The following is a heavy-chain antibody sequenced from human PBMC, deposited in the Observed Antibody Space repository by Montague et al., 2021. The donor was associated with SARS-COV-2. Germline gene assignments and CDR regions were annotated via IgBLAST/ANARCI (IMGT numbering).Heavy chain of an antibody. J-gene: IGHJ3*02. Sequence: TLSLTCTVSGGSISSGSYYWSWLRQPAGKGLEWIGRIYTSGSTNYNPSLKSRVTISVDTSKNQFSLKLSSVIAADTAVYYCARILGTYYDFWSGERAIDAFDIWGQGTMVTVSS. V-gene: IGHV4-61*02. CDR2: IYTSGST. CDR1: GGSISSGSYY. CDR3: ARILGTYYDFWSGERAIDAFDI. D-gene: IGHD3-3*01.